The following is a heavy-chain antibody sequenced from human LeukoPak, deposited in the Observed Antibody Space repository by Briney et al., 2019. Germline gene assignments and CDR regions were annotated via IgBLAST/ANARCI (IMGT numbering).Heavy chain of an antibody. J-gene: IGHJ3*02. CDR2: ISSSSSYI. Sequence: GGSLRLSCAASGFTFSSYSMNWVRQAPGKGLEWVSSISSSSSYIYYADSVKGRFTISRDNAKNSLYLQMNSLRAEDTAVYYCARDSSAIVVVVAAGDAFDIWGQGTMVTVSS. CDR3: ARDSSAIVVVVAAGDAFDI. V-gene: IGHV3-21*01. D-gene: IGHD2-15*01. CDR1: GFTFSSYS.